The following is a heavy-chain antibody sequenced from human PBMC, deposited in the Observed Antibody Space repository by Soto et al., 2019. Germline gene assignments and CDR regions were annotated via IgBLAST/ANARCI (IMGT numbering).Heavy chain of an antibody. CDR3: ARDTARRYLEGFDP. J-gene: IGHJ5*02. D-gene: IGHD3-3*01. CDR1: GFTFSSYE. V-gene: IGHV3-48*03. Sequence: PGGSLRLSCAASGFTFSSYEMNWVRQAPGKGLEWVSYISSSGSTIYYADSVKGRFTISRDNAKNSLYLQMNSLRAEDTAVYYCARDTARRYLEGFDPWGQGTLVTVSS. CDR2: ISSSGSTI.